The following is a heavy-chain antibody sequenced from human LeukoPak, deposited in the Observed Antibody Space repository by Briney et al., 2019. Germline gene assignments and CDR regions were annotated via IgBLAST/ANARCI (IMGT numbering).Heavy chain of an antibody. J-gene: IGHJ4*02. Sequence: SETLSLTCTVSGGSISSSSYYWGWIRQPPGKGLEWIGSIYYSGSTYYSPSLKSRLTISVDTSKNQFSLKLSSVTAADTAVYYCARGEEYYYDSSGYYDAFAYWGQGTLVTVSS. V-gene: IGHV4-39*07. D-gene: IGHD3-22*01. CDR3: ARGEEYYYDSSGYYDAFAY. CDR1: GGSISSSSYY. CDR2: IYYSGST.